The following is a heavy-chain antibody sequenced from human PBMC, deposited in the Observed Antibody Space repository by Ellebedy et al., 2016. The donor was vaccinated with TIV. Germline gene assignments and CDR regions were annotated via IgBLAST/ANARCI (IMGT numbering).Heavy chain of an antibody. CDR2: ICNSAGST. CDR3: AKLTSANSPFDN. V-gene: IGHV3-23*01. CDR1: GFTFSNYA. J-gene: IGHJ4*02. Sequence: GESLKISCTSSGFTFSNYAMHWVRQAPGKGLEWVSSICNSAGSTYDADSVKGRFTISRDNSKNTLYLQMNSLRAEDTAVYYCAKLTSANSPFDNWGQGTLVTVSS. D-gene: IGHD4-23*01.